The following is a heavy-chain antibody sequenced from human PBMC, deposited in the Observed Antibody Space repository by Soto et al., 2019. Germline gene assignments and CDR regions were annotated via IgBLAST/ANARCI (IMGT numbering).Heavy chain of an antibody. CDR1: GFTFNSYG. D-gene: IGHD3-10*01. CDR2: IWSDGSYR. Sequence: QIQLVESGGDVVQPGGSLRLSCATSGFTFNSYGMHWVRQAPGKGLEWVAGIWSDGSYRNYADSVKGRFTISRDNCKKTLELQMQSVRGQDTAVYDCARKGASGTDDNWIAPWGQGTLVTVSS. J-gene: IGHJ5*02. CDR3: ARKGASGTDDNWIAP. V-gene: IGHV3-33*01.